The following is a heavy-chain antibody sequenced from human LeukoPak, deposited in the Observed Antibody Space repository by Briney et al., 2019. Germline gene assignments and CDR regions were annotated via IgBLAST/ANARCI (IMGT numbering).Heavy chain of an antibody. J-gene: IGHJ1*01. CDR2: INHGGST. V-gene: IGHV4-39*01. CDR1: GGSISSSPYY. D-gene: IGHD4-23*01. CDR3: ARYLDYGGNSRVFQH. Sequence: PSETLSLTCTVSGGSISSSPYYWGWIRQPPGKGLEWIGEINHGGSTNYNPSLKSRVTISIDTSKNQFSLKLSSVTAADTAFYYCARYLDYGGNSRVFQHWGQGTLVTVSS.